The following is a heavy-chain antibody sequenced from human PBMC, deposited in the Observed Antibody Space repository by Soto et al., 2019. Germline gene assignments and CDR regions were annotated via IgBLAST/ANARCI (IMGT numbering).Heavy chain of an antibody. CDR1: GGSISISSYY. CDR3: ARLDRFLEYFNH. D-gene: IGHD3-3*01. CDR2: MYYSGGT. Sequence: SETLSLTCSVSGGSISISSYYWGWVRQPPGKGLGWIASMYYSGGTYYNPSLKSRATISVDKSKNQFSLKLTSATAADTAVYYCARLDRFLEYFNHWGQGTLVTVSS. J-gene: IGHJ1*01. V-gene: IGHV4-39*01.